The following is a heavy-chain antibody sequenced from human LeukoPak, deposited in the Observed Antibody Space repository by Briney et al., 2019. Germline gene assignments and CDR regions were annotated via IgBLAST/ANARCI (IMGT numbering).Heavy chain of an antibody. D-gene: IGHD6-13*01. J-gene: IGHJ4*02. Sequence: SETLSLTCTVSGGSISSHYWSWIRQPPGKGLEWIGYIYYSGSTNYNPSLKSRVTISVDTSKNQFSLKLSSVTAADTAVYYCARGRIAAASFDYWGQGTLVTVSS. CDR3: ARGRIAAASFDY. CDR1: GGSISSHY. CDR2: IYYSGST. V-gene: IGHV4-59*11.